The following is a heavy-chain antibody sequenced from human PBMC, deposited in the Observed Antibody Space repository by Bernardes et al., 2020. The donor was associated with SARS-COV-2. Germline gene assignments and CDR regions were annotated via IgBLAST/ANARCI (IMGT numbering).Heavy chain of an antibody. J-gene: IGHJ2*01. D-gene: IGHD3-3*01. CDR3: ARGEAVTILGVPIRGRWYFDL. CDR2: IWYDGSNK. Sequence: GGSLRLSCAASGFTFSSYGMHWVRQAPGKGLEWVAVIWYDGSNKYYADSVKGRFTISRDNSKNTLYLQMNSLRVEDAAVYYCARGEAVTILGVPIRGRWYFDLWGRGTQVSVSS. V-gene: IGHV3-33*08. CDR1: GFTFSSYG.